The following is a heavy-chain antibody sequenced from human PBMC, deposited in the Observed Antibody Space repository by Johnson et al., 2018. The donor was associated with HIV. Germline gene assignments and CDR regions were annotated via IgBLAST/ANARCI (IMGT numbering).Heavy chain of an antibody. CDR1: GFPFDDYR. V-gene: IGHV3-20*04. D-gene: IGHD1-26*01. J-gene: IGHJ3*02. CDR3: ARERGSWSYYSAFDI. CDR2: MNLTGGST. Sequence: MLLVESGGGVVRPEGSLRLACAASGFPFDDYRMSWVRQAPGNGLEWVSGMNLTGGSTGSAYSVKGRFTISRDNAKHSRYLQMNSLKAEDTALYYCARERGSWSYYSAFDIWGQGTLVTVSS.